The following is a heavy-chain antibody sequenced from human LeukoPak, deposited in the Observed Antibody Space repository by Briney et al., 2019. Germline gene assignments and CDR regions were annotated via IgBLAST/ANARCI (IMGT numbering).Heavy chain of an antibody. CDR3: ARDLVAAAGTAPDY. Sequence: ASVKVSCKASRYTFTGYYMHWVRQAPGQGLEWMGWINPNSGGTNYAQKFQGRVTMTRDTSISTAYMELSRLRSDDTAVYYCARDLVAAAGTAPDYWGQGTLVTVSS. V-gene: IGHV1-2*02. CDR1: RYTFTGYY. CDR2: INPNSGGT. J-gene: IGHJ4*02. D-gene: IGHD6-13*01.